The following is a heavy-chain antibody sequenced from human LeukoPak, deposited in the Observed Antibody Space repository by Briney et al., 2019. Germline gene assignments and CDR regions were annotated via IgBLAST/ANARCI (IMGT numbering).Heavy chain of an antibody. V-gene: IGHV1-18*01. Sequence: ASVKVSCKASGYTFTSYGISWVRQAPGQGREWMGWISAYSGNTKYAQKLQGRVTMTTDTSTSTAYMELRSLRSDDTPVYYCAEGALIAAAGGIYFDYWGQGTLVTVSS. CDR1: GYTFTSYG. D-gene: IGHD6-13*01. CDR3: AEGALIAAAGGIYFDY. CDR2: ISAYSGNT. J-gene: IGHJ4*02.